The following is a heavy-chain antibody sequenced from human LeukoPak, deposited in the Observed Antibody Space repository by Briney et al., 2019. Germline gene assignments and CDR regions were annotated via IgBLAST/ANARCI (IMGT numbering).Heavy chain of an antibody. CDR3: ARTVLRYFDWLYWFDP. Sequence: SVKVSCKASGGTFSSYVISWVRQAPGQGFEWMGGIIPIFGTANYAQKFQGRVTITADESTSTAYMELSSLRSEDTAVYYCARTVLRYFDWLYWFDPWGQGTLVTVSS. CDR2: IIPIFGTA. CDR1: GGTFSSYV. J-gene: IGHJ5*02. D-gene: IGHD3-9*01. V-gene: IGHV1-69*13.